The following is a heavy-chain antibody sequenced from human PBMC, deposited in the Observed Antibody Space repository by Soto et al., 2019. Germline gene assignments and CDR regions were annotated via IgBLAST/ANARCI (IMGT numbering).Heavy chain of an antibody. CDR3: AFRPDMVRGSYYFDY. D-gene: IGHD3-10*01. J-gene: IGHJ4*02. CDR1: GGTFSSYA. Sequence: SVKVSCKASGGTFSSYAISWVRQAPGQGLEWMGGIIPIFGTANYAQKFQGRVTITADESTSTAYMELSSLRSEDTAVYYCAFRPDMVRGSYYFDYWGQETLVTVSS. V-gene: IGHV1-69*13. CDR2: IIPIFGTA.